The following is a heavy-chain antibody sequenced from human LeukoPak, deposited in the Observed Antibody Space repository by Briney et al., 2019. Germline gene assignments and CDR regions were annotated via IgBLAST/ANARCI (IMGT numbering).Heavy chain of an antibody. D-gene: IGHD6-6*01. CDR3: ARDQHSSSANEAYYYYMDV. CDR1: GYTFTGYY. Sequence: GASVKVSCKASGYTFTGYYMHWVRQAPGQGLEWMGIINPSGGSTSYAQKFQGRVTMTRDMSTSTVYMELSSLRSEDTAVYYCARDQHSSSANEAYYYYMDVWGKGTTVTVSS. CDR2: INPSGGST. J-gene: IGHJ6*03. V-gene: IGHV1-46*01.